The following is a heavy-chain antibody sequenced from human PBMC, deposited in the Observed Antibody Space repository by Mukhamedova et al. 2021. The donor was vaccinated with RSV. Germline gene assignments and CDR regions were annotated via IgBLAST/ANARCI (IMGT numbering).Heavy chain of an antibody. CDR3: TRHAFTYTSGSPFDP. J-gene: IGHJ5*02. V-gene: IGHV4-39*01. Sequence: QPPGKGLEWIGSIYYSGSTYYNPSLKSRVIISVDTSKNQFSLKLSSVTAADTAVYYCTRHAFTYTSGSPFDPWGQGTVVTVSS. D-gene: IGHD3-10*01. CDR2: IYYSGST.